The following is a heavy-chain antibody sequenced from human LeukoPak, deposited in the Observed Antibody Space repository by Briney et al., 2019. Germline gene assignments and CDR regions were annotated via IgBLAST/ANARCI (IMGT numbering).Heavy chain of an antibody. CDR2: ISAYNGNT. J-gene: IGHJ4*02. CDR1: GYTFTSYG. V-gene: IGHV1-18*01. D-gene: IGHD3-22*01. Sequence: GASVKVCCKASGYTFTSYGISWVRQAPGQGLEWMGWISAYNGNTNYAQKLQGRVTMTTDTSTSTAYMELRSLRSDDTAVYYCARSADSYYDSSGYYPHYDYWGQGTLVTVSS. CDR3: ARSADSYYDSSGYYPHYDY.